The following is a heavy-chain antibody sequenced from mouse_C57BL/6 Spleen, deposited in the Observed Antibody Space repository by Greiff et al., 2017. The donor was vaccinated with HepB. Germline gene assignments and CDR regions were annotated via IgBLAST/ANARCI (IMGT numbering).Heavy chain of an antibody. CDR3: ARAGTGTWYFDV. D-gene: IGHD4-1*01. V-gene: IGHV5-17*01. CDR1: GFTFSDYG. CDR2: ISSGSSTI. Sequence: EVKLLESGGGLVKPGGSLKLSCAASGFTFSDYGMHWVRQAPEKGLEWVAYISSGSSTIYYADTVKGRFTISRDNAKNTLFLQMTSLRSEDTAMYYCARAGTGTWYFDVWGTVTTVTVSS. J-gene: IGHJ1*03.